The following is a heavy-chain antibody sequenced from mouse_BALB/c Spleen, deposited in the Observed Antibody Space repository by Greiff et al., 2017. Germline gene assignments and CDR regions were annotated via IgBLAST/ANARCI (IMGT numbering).Heavy chain of an antibody. Sequence: EVKLVASGGGLVKPGGSLKLSCAASGFTFSDYYMYWVRQTPAKRLEWVATISDGGSYTYYPDSVKGRFTISRDNAKNNLYLQMSSLKSEDTAMYYCAREEVRHAMDYWGQGTSVTVSS. CDR2: ISDGGSYT. J-gene: IGHJ4*01. CDR1: GFTFSDYY. V-gene: IGHV5-4*02. D-gene: IGHD2-14*01. CDR3: AREEVRHAMDY.